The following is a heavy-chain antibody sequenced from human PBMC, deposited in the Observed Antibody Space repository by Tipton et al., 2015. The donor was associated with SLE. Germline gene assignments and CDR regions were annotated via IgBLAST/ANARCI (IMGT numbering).Heavy chain of an antibody. D-gene: IGHD3-3*01. CDR3: ARVLGVVKSYYMDV. CDR1: GGSISSYY. J-gene: IGHJ6*03. V-gene: IGHV4-59*01. Sequence: TLSLTCTVSGGSISSYYWSWIRQPPGKGLEWIGYIYYSGSTNYNPSLKSRVTISVDTSKNQFSLKLSSVTAADTAVEYCARVLGVVKSYYMDVWGKGTTVTVSS. CDR2: IYYSGST.